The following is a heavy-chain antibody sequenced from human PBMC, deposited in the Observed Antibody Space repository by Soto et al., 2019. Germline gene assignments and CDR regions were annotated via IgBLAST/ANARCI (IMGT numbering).Heavy chain of an antibody. V-gene: IGHV1-18*04. J-gene: IGHJ4*02. CDR2: ISPYNGNT. D-gene: IGHD3-9*01. CDR1: GYSFISYG. Sequence: QVELVQSGAEVKKPGASVRVSCRPLGYSFISYGVGWVRQAPGQGLEWMGWISPYNGNTHYAQKFQGRVSMTTATSTNTAYMDLRSLRFEDTAMYYCARVPISGNYDNLPGEIENWGQGTRITFYS. CDR3: ARVPISGNYDNLPGEIEN.